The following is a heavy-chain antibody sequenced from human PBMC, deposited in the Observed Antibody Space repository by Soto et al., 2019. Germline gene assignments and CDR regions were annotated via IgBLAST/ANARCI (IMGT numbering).Heavy chain of an antibody. CDR3: SGCSGGACNQNYGMDV. V-gene: IGHV3-21*01. CDR1: GFTFSSCT. Sequence: EVHLVESGGRLVKPGGSLRLSCAVSGFTFSSCTMNWVRQAPGKGLEWVSSISPSTSHIYYADSVKGRFTISRDNAKNSLFLQMNSLRAEDTAVYYCSGCSGGACNQNYGMDVWGQGTTVTVSS. CDR2: ISPSTSHI. J-gene: IGHJ6*02. D-gene: IGHD2-15*01.